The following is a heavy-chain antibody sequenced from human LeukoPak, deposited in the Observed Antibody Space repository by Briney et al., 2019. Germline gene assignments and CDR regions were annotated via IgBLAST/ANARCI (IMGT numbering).Heavy chain of an antibody. CDR3: ARLVRGYYYGSGSYYNFLGYYYYGMDV. D-gene: IGHD3-10*01. CDR2: ISSSSSCI. Sequence: GGSLRLSCAASGFTFSSYSMNWVRQAPGKGLEWVSSISSSSSCIYYADSVKGRFTISRDNAKNSLYLQMNSLRAEDTAVYYCARLVRGYYYGSGSYYNFLGYYYYGMDVWGQGTTVTVSS. V-gene: IGHV3-21*01. CDR1: GFTFSSYS. J-gene: IGHJ6*02.